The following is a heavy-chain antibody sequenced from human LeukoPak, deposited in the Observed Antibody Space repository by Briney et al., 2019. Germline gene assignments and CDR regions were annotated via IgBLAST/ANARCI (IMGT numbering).Heavy chain of an antibody. CDR2: IRYDGSNK. J-gene: IGHJ5*02. D-gene: IGHD3-3*01. CDR1: GFTFSSYG. V-gene: IGHV3-30*02. Sequence: ETGGSLRLSCAASGFTFSSYGMHWVRQAPGKGQEWVAFIRYDGSNKYYADSVKGRFTISRDNSKNTLYLQMNSLRAEDTAVYYCAKGVRFLEWLPFDPWGQGTLVTVSS. CDR3: AKGVRFLEWLPFDP.